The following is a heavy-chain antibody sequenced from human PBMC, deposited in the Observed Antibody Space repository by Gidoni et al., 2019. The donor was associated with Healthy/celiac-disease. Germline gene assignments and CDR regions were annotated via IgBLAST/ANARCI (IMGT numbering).Heavy chain of an antibody. Sequence: EAQLVESGGGVVKPGGSLRLSCAASGFTCSNAWMRWVRQAPGKGLEWVCHIKSKTDGGTTDYAAPVKGRFTISRDDSKNTLYLQMNSLKTEDTAVYYCTTDLGQWLRLDHYYGMDVWGQGTTVTVSS. CDR1: GFTCSNAW. D-gene: IGHD5-12*01. J-gene: IGHJ6*02. CDR2: IKSKTDGGTT. CDR3: TTDLGQWLRLDHYYGMDV. V-gene: IGHV3-15*01.